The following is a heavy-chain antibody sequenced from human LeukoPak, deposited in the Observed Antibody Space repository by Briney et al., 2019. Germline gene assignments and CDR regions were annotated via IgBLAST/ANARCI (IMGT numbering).Heavy chain of an antibody. J-gene: IGHJ4*02. Sequence: PSETLSLTCIVSGDSIISNSYWWAWIRQPPGKGLEWIASINYIGSTHYNPALKTRVTISADTSKNQFSLNLNSVTAVDTAVYYCTRQVSSGYWYFDNWGQGTLVTVSS. CDR1: GDSIISNSYW. D-gene: IGHD5-18*01. V-gene: IGHV4-39*01. CDR2: INYIGST. CDR3: TRQVSSGYWYFDN.